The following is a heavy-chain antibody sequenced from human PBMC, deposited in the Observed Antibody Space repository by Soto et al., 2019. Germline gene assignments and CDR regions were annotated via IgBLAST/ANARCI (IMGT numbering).Heavy chain of an antibody. Sequence: QVQLVESGGGVVQPGRSLRLSCAASGFTFSSYSMHWVRQAPGKGLEWVAVISYDGGNKYYADAVKGRFTTSRDNSKSTLYLRMNSLRLEDTAVYYCARVGGTAARRQGLHFWGQGTLVTVSS. CDR2: ISYDGGNK. V-gene: IGHV3-30-3*01. CDR3: ARVGGTAARRQGLHF. J-gene: IGHJ4*02. D-gene: IGHD6-6*01. CDR1: GFTFSSYS.